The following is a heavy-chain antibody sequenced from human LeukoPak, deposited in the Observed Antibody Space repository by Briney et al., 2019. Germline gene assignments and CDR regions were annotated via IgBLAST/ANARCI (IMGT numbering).Heavy chain of an antibody. V-gene: IGHV3-30*02. J-gene: IGHJ6*03. Sequence: GGSLRLSCSASKFRFSDYGMHWVRQAPDKGLEWVAFIRFDGTKTNYAESVRGRFTISRDNSKHTLYLQMNSLRADDTAVFYCAKDGVILAPGESWYMDV. D-gene: IGHD3-16*01. CDR2: IRFDGTKT. CDR3: AKDGVILAPGESWYMDV. CDR1: KFRFSDYG.